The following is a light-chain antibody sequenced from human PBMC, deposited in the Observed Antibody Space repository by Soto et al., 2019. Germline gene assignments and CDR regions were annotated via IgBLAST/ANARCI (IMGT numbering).Light chain of an antibody. Sequence: DLQLTQSPSTLSASVGDRVTITCRASQSISRWVAWYQQKPGKAPKLLIYKASSLESGVPSRFSGSGSGTEFTLTISSLQPDDFATYYCQQYDSYVTFGGGTKVEIK. CDR1: QSISRW. J-gene: IGKJ4*01. CDR3: QQYDSYVT. CDR2: KAS. V-gene: IGKV1-5*03.